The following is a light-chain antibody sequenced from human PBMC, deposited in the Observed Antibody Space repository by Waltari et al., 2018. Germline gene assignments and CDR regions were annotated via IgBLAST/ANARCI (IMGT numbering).Light chain of an antibody. V-gene: IGLV1-44*01. CDR3: AAWDDSVNAWL. CDR1: SSNIGSKT. CDR2: NNN. Sequence: QPVLLQPPPASGNLGPRVTIRCSGSSSNIGSKTVNAYQQFPGAAPKVFIYNNNQRPSGVPVRFSGSKSGTSASLAISGLQSEDEANYYCAAWDDSVNAWLFGGGAKLTVL. J-gene: IGLJ3*02.